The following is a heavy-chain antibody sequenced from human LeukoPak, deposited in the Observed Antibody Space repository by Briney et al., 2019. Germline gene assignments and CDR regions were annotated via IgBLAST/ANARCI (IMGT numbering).Heavy chain of an antibody. V-gene: IGHV3-23*01. CDR2: ISDNGGST. D-gene: IGHD6-13*01. J-gene: IGHJ4*02. CDR1: GFSFRNYA. Sequence: GGSLRLSCAASGFSFRNYAMSWVRQAPGKGLEWVSGISDNGGSTYYADFVKGRFTISRDNSKNTLYLQMNSLRAEDTAVYYCAKDRRGIAAAGDYWGQGTLVTVSS. CDR3: AKDRRGIAAAGDY.